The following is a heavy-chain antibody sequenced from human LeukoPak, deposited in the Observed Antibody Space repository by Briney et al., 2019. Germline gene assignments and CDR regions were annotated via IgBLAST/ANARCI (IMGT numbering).Heavy chain of an antibody. J-gene: IGHJ4*02. D-gene: IGHD6-19*01. Sequence: SSETLSLTCTVSGGSIRSYYWSWIRQPPGKGLEWIGYIYYSGSTNYNPSLKSRVTISVDTSKNQFSLKLSSVTAADTAVYYCARASSGWYGVDYWGQGTLVTVSS. CDR3: ARASSGWYGVDY. CDR1: GGSIRSYY. V-gene: IGHV4-59*01. CDR2: IYYSGST.